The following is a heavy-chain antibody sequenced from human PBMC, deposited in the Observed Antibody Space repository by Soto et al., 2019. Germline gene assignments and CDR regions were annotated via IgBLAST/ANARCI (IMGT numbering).Heavy chain of an antibody. CDR3: ARVKYTPQSFLEWLTSGGMDV. V-gene: IGHV1-69*13. Sequence: GASVKVSCKASGGTFSSYAISWVRQAPGQGLEWMGGIIPIFGTANYAQKFQGRVTITADESTSTAYMELSSLRSEDTAVYYCARVKYTPQSFLEWLTSGGMDVWGQGTTVTVSS. D-gene: IGHD3-3*01. CDR1: GGTFSSYA. J-gene: IGHJ6*02. CDR2: IIPIFGTA.